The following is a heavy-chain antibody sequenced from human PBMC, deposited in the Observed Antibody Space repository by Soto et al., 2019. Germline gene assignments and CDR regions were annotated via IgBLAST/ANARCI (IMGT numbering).Heavy chain of an antibody. D-gene: IGHD3-10*01. J-gene: IGHJ6*03. Sequence: EVQLVESGGGLVQPGRSLRLSCAASGFTFDDYAMHWVRQAPGKGLEWVSGISWNSGSIGYADSVKGRFTISRDNAKNPLYLQMNSLRAEDTALYYCGKAPRKRGSGSNYYYYYVDVWGKGRTVTVSS. V-gene: IGHV3-9*01. CDR1: GFTFDDYA. CDR2: ISWNSGSI. CDR3: GKAPRKRGSGSNYYYYYVDV.